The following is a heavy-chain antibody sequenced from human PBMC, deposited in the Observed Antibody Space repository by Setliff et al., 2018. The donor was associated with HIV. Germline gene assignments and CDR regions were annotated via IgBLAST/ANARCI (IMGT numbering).Heavy chain of an antibody. Sequence: SVKVSCKASGGTFSSYAISWVRQAPGQGLEWMGGIIPIFGTANYAQKFQGRITITADESTSTAYMELSSLRSEDTAVYYCARGRLGGLSLLSYYYYYMDVWGKGTTVTVSS. CDR1: GGTFSSYA. V-gene: IGHV1-69*13. D-gene: IGHD3-16*02. CDR3: ARGRLGGLSLLSYYYYYMDV. J-gene: IGHJ6*03. CDR2: IIPIFGTA.